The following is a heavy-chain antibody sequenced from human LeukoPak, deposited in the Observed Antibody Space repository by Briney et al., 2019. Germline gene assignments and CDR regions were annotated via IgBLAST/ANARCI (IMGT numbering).Heavy chain of an antibody. V-gene: IGHV4-31*03. D-gene: IGHD5-18*01. J-gene: IGHJ4*02. CDR3: ARAIRGYSYVLDY. Sequence: SQTLSLTCTVSGGSISSGDYYWGWIRQLPGKGLEWIGYIYYSGRTYYNPSLKSRLIISIDTSKNQFSLNLNSVTAADTAVYYCARAIRGYSYVLDYWGQGTLVTVSS. CDR2: IYYSGRT. CDR1: GGSISSGDYY.